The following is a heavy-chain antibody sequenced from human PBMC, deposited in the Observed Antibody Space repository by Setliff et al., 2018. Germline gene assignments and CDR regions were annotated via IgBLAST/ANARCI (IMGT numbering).Heavy chain of an antibody. V-gene: IGHV3-74*01. Sequence: GGSLRLSCAASGFTFSSYWMHWVRQAPGKGLVWVSRINSDGSSTSYADSVKGRFTISRDNAKNTLYLQMNSLRAEDTAIYYCAKDRKNYYDTSGYPDAFDIWGQGTTVTVSS. J-gene: IGHJ3*02. CDR2: INSDGSST. D-gene: IGHD3-22*01. CDR1: GFTFSSYW. CDR3: AKDRKNYYDTSGYPDAFDI.